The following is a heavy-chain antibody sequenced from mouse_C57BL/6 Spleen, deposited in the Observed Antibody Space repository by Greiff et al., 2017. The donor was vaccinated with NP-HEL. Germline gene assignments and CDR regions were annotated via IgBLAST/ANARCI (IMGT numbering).Heavy chain of an antibody. CDR1: GFSLTSYA. D-gene: IGHD2-14*01. CDR2: IWTGGGT. J-gene: IGHJ4*01. Sequence: QVQLKESGPGLVAPSQSLSITCTVSGFSLTSYAISWIRQPPGKGLEWLGVIWTGGGTNYNSALKSRLSISKDNSKSQVYLKMNSLQTDDTARYYCARTDYYRDYYAMDDWGQGTSVTVSS. CDR3: ARTDYYRDYYAMDD. V-gene: IGHV2-9-1*01.